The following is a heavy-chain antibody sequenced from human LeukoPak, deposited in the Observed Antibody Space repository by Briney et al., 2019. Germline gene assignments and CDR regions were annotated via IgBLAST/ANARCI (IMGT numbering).Heavy chain of an antibody. Sequence: GGSLRLSCVASGFTFSRFEMNWVRQAPGKGLEWVSYISGSGSSIYYADSVKGRFTISRDNTKNSLYLQMNSLRGEDTAVYYCARDMGYCSSSNCYTYYLDYWGQGTLVTVSS. V-gene: IGHV3-48*03. J-gene: IGHJ4*02. CDR1: GFTFSRFE. CDR3: ARDMGYCSSSNCYTYYLDY. CDR2: ISGSGSSI. D-gene: IGHD2-2*01.